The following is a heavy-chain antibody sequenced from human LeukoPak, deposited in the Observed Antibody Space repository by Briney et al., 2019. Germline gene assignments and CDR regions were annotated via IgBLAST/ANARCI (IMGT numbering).Heavy chain of an antibody. D-gene: IGHD3-10*01. CDR1: GFTFSSYA. CDR2: ISGSGGST. J-gene: IGHJ4*02. Sequence: HAGGSLRLSCAASGFTFSSYAMSWVRQAPGKGLEWVSAISGSGGSTYYADSVKGRFTISRDNSKNTLYLQMNSLRAEDTAVYYCAKSLPSLLWFGELDYWGQGTLVTVSS. V-gene: IGHV3-23*01. CDR3: AKSLPSLLWFGELDY.